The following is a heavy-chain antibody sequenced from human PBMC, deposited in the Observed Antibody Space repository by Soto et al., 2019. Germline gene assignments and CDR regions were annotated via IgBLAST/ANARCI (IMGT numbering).Heavy chain of an antibody. J-gene: IGHJ6*02. CDR2: IYWNEDK. V-gene: IGHV2-5*01. Sequence: ESGPTLVNPTQTLTLTCSFSGFSLTSSGEGVGWVRQAPGKTLEWLALIYWNEDKAYSPSLKSRLTISKDSSKKQVVLTMTKMDPVDTGTYFSAHSGWVEAPDYYYYAMDVWGPGTTVTVSS. CDR1: GFSLTSSGEG. D-gene: IGHD1-26*01. CDR3: AHSGWVEAPDYYYYAMDV.